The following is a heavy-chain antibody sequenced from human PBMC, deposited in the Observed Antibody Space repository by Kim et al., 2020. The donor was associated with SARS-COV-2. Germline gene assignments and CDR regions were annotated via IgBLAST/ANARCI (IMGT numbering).Heavy chain of an antibody. CDR1: GFTFSSYA. J-gene: IGHJ4*02. CDR2: ISGSGGST. V-gene: IGHV3-23*01. CDR3: AKDGDIVVVPAAMSHFDY. Sequence: GGSLRLSCAASGFTFSSYAMSWVRQAPGKGLEWVSAISGSGGSTYYADSVTGRFTISRDNSKNTLYLQMNSLRAEDTAVYYCAKDGDIVVVPAAMSHFDYWGQGTLVTVSS. D-gene: IGHD2-2*01.